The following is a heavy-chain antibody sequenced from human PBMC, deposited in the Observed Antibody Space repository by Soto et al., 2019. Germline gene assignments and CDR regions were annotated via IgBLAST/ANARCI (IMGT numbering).Heavy chain of an antibody. Sequence: LPETLSLTCIVSGGFISTTSYYWGWIRQPPGKGLEWTGSTHSSGGSYYNPSLNSRLSISVDTSKNQVSLKLTSVTAADAAVYYCARQGFGDLHGLVDVWGQGTTVTVSS. D-gene: IGHD3-10*01. J-gene: IGHJ6*02. V-gene: IGHV4-39*01. CDR1: GGFISTTSYY. CDR2: THSSGGS. CDR3: ARQGFGDLHGLVDV.